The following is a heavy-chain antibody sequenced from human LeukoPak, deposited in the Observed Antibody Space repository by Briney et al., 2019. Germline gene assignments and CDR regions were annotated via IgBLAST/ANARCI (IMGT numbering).Heavy chain of an antibody. J-gene: IGHJ3*02. CDR1: GYTFTGYY. D-gene: IGHD2-8*01. CDR2: INPNSGGT. V-gene: IGHV1-2*06. CDR3: ARAEKGSRENGARTAFDI. Sequence: ASVKVSCKASGYTFTGYYMHWLRQAPGQGLEWMGRINPNSGGTNYAQKFQGRVTMTRDTSISTAYMELSRLRSDDTAVYYCARAEKGSRENGARTAFDIWGQGTMVTVSS.